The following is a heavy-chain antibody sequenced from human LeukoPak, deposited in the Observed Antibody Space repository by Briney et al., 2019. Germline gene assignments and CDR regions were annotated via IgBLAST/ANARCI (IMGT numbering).Heavy chain of an antibody. CDR3: ARVVVVPANWFDP. CDR2: IYYSGST. CDR1: GGSISSGGYY. J-gene: IGHJ5*02. D-gene: IGHD2-2*01. V-gene: IGHV4-31*03. Sequence: SQTLSLTCTVSGGSISSGGYYWSWIRQHPGKGLEWIGHIYYSGSTYYNPSLKSRVTISVDTSKNQFSLKLSSVTAADTAVYYCARVVVVPANWFDPWGQGTLVTVSS.